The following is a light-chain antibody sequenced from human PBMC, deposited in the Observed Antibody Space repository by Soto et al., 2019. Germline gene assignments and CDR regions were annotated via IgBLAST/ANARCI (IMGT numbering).Light chain of an antibody. CDR2: DVS. J-gene: IGLJ3*02. Sequence: QSVLTQPASVSGSPGQSITISCTGTSSDVGGYNYVSWYQHHPGKAPKLMIYDVSNWPSGVSNRFSGSKSGNTASLTISGLQAEDEADYYCTSYTASSSLEVFGGGTKVTVL. CDR1: SSDVGGYNY. CDR3: TSYTASSSLEV. V-gene: IGLV2-14*03.